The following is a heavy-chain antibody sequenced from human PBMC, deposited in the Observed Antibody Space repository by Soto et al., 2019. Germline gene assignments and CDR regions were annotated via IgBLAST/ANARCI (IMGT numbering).Heavy chain of an antibody. J-gene: IGHJ4*02. CDR1: GYTFTGYY. CDR3: ARDRGGIAAADTIYYFDY. V-gene: IGHV1-2*04. CDR2: INPNSGGT. Sequence: ASVKVSCKASGYTFTGYYMHWVRQAPGQGLEWMGWINPNSGGTNYAQKFQGWVTMTRDTSISTAYMELSRLRSDDTAVYYCARDRGGIAAADTIYYFDYWGQGTLVTVSS. D-gene: IGHD6-13*01.